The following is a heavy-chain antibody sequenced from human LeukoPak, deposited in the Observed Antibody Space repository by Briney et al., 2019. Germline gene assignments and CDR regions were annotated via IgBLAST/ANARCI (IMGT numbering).Heavy chain of an antibody. J-gene: IGHJ4*02. CDR3: ASRARLGSSLPGVDY. V-gene: IGHV1-2*06. D-gene: IGHD3-10*01. CDR2: INPNSGGT. CDR1: GYTFNGYY. Sequence: ASVKVSCKASGYTFNGYYMHWVRQAPGQGLEWMGRINPNSGGTNYAQKFQGRVTMTRDTSISTAYMELSRLISDDTAVYYCASRARLGSSLPGVDYWGQGTLVTVSS.